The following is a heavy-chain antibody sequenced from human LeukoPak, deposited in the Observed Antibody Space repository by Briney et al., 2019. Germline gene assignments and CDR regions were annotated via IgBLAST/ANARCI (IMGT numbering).Heavy chain of an antibody. CDR1: GLTFSTYS. CDR3: ARHSCYDS. Sequence: GASLKISCKGSGLTFSTYSFAWVRQLPGKGLEWMGVIYAGDSSTRYSPSFQGQVTISVDKSISTAYLQWSSLKASDSAIYYCARHSCYDSWGQGTLVTVSS. CDR2: IYAGDSST. J-gene: IGHJ4*02. V-gene: IGHV5-51*01. D-gene: IGHD3-16*01.